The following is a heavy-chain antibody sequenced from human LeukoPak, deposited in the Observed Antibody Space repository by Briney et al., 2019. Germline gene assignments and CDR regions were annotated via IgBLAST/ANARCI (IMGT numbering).Heavy chain of an antibody. Sequence: GGSLRLSCAASAFTFSSYGISWVREAPGKGLEWVSGINWNGGSTGYAESVEGRFTISRDNAKNSQYLHMNALRVEDTALYYCARAQTYGDSRLLLDFWGQGTLVTVSS. D-gene: IGHD4-17*01. CDR3: ARAQTYGDSRLLLDF. CDR1: AFTFSSYG. J-gene: IGHJ4*02. CDR2: INWNGGST. V-gene: IGHV3-20*04.